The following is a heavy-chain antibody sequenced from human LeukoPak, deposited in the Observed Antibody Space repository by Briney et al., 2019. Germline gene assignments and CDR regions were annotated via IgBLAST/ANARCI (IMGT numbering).Heavy chain of an antibody. CDR2: IYYSGST. Sequence: PSQTLSLTCTVSGGSISSGDYYWSWIRQPPGRGLEWLGYIYYSGSTYYNPSLKSRVTISVDTSKNQFSLKLSSVTAADTAVYYCARSSQDIVVVPAAIGWFDPWGQGTLVTVSS. J-gene: IGHJ5*02. D-gene: IGHD2-2*01. CDR3: ARSSQDIVVVPAAIGWFDP. CDR1: GGSISSGDYY. V-gene: IGHV4-30-4*01.